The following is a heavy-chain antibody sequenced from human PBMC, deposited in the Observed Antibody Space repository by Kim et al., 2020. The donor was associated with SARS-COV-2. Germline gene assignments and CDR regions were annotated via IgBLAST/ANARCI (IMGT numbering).Heavy chain of an antibody. CDR2: FDPEDGET. CDR1: GYTLTELS. V-gene: IGHV1-24*01. J-gene: IGHJ3*02. CDR3: ATSWKRGVRLRFLEWLLGEYAFDI. D-gene: IGHD3-3*01. Sequence: ASVKVSCKVSGYTLTELSMHWVRQAPGKGLEWMGGFDPEDGETIYAQKFQGRVTMTEDTSTDTAYMELSSLRSEDTAVYYCATSWKRGVRLRFLEWLLGEYAFDIWGQGTMVTVSS.